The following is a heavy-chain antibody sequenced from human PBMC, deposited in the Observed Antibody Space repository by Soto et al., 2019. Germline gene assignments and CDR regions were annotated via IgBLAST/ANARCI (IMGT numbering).Heavy chain of an antibody. CDR3: GRWLGTSYGMDV. CDR2: IYHNGSP. Sequence: PAETLSLTCAVSGGSISSTNWWSLVRQSPGKGLEWIGEIYHNGSPDYNPSLKSRVTISVDKSKNHVFLKLTSVTAADTAMYFCGRWLGTSYGMDVWGQGTAVTVSS. D-gene: IGHD3-10*01. V-gene: IGHV4-4*01. CDR1: GGSISSTNW. J-gene: IGHJ6*02.